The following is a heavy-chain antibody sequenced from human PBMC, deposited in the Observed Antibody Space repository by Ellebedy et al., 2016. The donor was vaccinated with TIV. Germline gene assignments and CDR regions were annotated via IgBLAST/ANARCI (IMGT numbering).Heavy chain of an antibody. CDR3: AKDHAVTGLAWVRGVRNHYYFDY. D-gene: IGHD3-10*01. Sequence: PGGSLRLSCAASGFTVSSNYMSWVRQAPGKGLEWVSAISGSGGSTYYADSVKGRFTISRDNSKNTLYLQMNSLRAEDTAVYYCAKDHAVTGLAWVRGVRNHYYFDYWGQGTLVTVSS. CDR1: GFTVSSNY. V-gene: IGHV3-23*01. J-gene: IGHJ4*02. CDR2: ISGSGGST.